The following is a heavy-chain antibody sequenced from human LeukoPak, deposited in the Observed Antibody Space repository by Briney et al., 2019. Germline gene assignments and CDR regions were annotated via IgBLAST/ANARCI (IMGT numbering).Heavy chain of an antibody. J-gene: IGHJ5*02. D-gene: IGHD1-7*01. Sequence: ASVKVSCKASGYTFTSYDINWVRQATGQGLEWMGWMNPNSGNTGYAQKFQGRVTMTRNTSISTAYMELSGLRSEDTAVYYCARGGSITGTTWFDPWGQGTLVSVSS. CDR1: GYTFTSYD. CDR3: ARGGSITGTTWFDP. CDR2: MNPNSGNT. V-gene: IGHV1-8*01.